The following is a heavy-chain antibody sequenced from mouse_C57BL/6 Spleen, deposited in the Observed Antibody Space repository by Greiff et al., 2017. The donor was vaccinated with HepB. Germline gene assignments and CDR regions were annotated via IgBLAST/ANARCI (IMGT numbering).Heavy chain of an antibody. V-gene: IGHV1-19*01. J-gene: IGHJ4*01. CDR3: ARRPYDYDDAMDY. CDR2: INPYNGGT. D-gene: IGHD2-4*01. CDR1: GYTFTDYY. Sequence: VQLQQSGPVLVKPGASVKMSCKASGYTFTDYYMNWVKQSHGKSLEWIGVINPYNGGTSYNQKFKGKATLTVDKSSSTAYMELNSLTSEDSAVYYCARRPYDYDDAMDYWGQGTSVTVSS.